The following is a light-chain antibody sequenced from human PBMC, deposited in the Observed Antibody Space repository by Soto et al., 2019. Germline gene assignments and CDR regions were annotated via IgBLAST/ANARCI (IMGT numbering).Light chain of an antibody. CDR1: SSDVGGYNY. V-gene: IGLV2-8*01. CDR3: SSYAGSNNFV. J-gene: IGLJ1*01. Sequence: QSALTQPPSASGSPGQSVTISCTGTSSDVGGYNYVSWYQQHPGKAPKPMIYEVSKRPSGVPDRFSGSKSGNTASLTVSGLQAEDEADYYCSSYAGSNNFVFGTGTKGTVL. CDR2: EVS.